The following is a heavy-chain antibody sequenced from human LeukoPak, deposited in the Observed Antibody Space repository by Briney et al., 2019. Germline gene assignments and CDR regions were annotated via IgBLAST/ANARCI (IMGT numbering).Heavy chain of an antibody. D-gene: IGHD6-13*01. CDR2: INPNSGGT. Sequence: ASVKVSCKASGYTFTSYDINWVRQATGQGLEWMGWINPNSGGTNYAQKFQGRVTMTRDTSISTAYMELSRLRSDDTAVYYCARERYSSFKADYWGQGTLVTVSS. V-gene: IGHV1-2*02. J-gene: IGHJ4*02. CDR3: ARERYSSFKADY. CDR1: GYTFTSYD.